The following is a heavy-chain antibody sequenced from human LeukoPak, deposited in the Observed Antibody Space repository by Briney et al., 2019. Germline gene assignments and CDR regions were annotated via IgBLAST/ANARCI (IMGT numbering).Heavy chain of an antibody. CDR3: ARVYAFGGVIASKRNWFDP. J-gene: IGHJ5*02. CDR1: GYSISSGYY. D-gene: IGHD3-16*02. V-gene: IGHV4-38-2*02. Sequence: PSETLSLTCTVSGYSISSGYYWGWIRQPPGKGLEWIGSIYHSGSTYYNPSLKSRVTISVDTSKNQFSLKLSSVTAADTAVYYCARVYAFGGVIASKRNWFDPWGQGTLVTVSS. CDR2: IYHSGST.